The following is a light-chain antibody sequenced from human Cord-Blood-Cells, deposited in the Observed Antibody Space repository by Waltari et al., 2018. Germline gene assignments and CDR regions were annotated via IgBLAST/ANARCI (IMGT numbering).Light chain of an antibody. CDR3: CSYVGSYTWV. CDR2: DVS. J-gene: IGLJ3*02. Sequence: QSALTQPRSVSGSPGQSVTIPCTGTSSDVGGYNSVSWYQQHPGKAPKLMIYDVSKRPSGVPDRFSGSKSGNTASLTISGLQAEDEADYYCCSYVGSYTWVFGGGTKLTVL. V-gene: IGLV2-11*01. CDR1: SSDVGGYNS.